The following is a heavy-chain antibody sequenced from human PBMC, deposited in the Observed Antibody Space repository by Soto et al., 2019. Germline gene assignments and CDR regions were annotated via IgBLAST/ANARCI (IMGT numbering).Heavy chain of an antibody. CDR1: GGTFSSYA. CDR3: ARAKRITIFGVVIRSHGPYYYYYGMDV. Sequence: SVKVSCKASGGTFSSYAISWVRQAPGQGLGWMGGIIPIFGTANYAQKFQGRVTITADESTSTAYVELSSLRSEDTAVYYCARAKRITIFGVVIRSHGPYYYYYGMDVWGQGTTVTVSS. V-gene: IGHV1-69*13. D-gene: IGHD3-3*01. CDR2: IIPIFGTA. J-gene: IGHJ6*02.